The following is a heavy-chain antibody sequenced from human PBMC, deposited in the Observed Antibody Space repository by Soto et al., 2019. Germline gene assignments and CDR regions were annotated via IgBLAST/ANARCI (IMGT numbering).Heavy chain of an antibody. Sequence: QVQLVQSGAEVKKPGASVKVSCKASGYTFTSHYMHWVRQAPGQGLEWMGIINPSGGSTSYAQKFQGRVTMTRDTSPSTFNMELSSLRSEDTAVYYCAREGWSGAAAAGYGMDVWGQGTTVTVSS. CDR2: INPSGGST. CDR3: AREGWSGAAAAGYGMDV. CDR1: GYTFTSHY. J-gene: IGHJ6*02. V-gene: IGHV1-46*01. D-gene: IGHD6-13*01.